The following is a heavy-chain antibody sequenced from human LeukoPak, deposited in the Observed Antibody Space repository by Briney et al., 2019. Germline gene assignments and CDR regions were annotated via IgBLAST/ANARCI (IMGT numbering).Heavy chain of an antibody. CDR2: INHSGST. Sequence: GSLRLSCAASGFTFDDYAMHWIRQPPGKGLEWIGEINHSGSTNYNPSLKSRVTISVDTSKNQFSLKLSSVTAADTAVYYCARAIQDYYYYGMDVWGQGTTVTVSS. J-gene: IGHJ6*02. V-gene: IGHV4-34*01. CDR3: ARAIQDYYYYGMDV. CDR1: GFTFDDYA.